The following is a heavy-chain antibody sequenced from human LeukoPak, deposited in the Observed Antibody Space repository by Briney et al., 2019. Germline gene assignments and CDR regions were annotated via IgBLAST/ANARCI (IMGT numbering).Heavy chain of an antibody. V-gene: IGHV4-34*01. CDR2: INHSGST. CDR3: ARGSSWYYFDY. Sequence: SETLSLTCAVYGGSFSGYYWSWIRQPPGKGLEWIGEINHSGSTNYNPSLKSRVTISVDTSKNQFSLKLSSVTAADTAVYYCARGSSWYYFDYWGQGTLVTVSS. J-gene: IGHJ4*02. CDR1: GGSFSGYY. D-gene: IGHD6-13*01.